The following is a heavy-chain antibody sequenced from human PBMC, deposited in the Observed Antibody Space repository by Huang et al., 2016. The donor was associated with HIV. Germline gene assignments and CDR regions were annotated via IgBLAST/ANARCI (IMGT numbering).Heavy chain of an antibody. CDR3: AHIGRLGDYYMDV. Sequence: QITLKESGPALLRPTQTLTLTCTFSGFSLTTIVAGVGWIRQPPGKPLERLVLIYWDDDKRFSPSLKTRISVTKDTSKNQVVFTMNNVGPTDTGTYYCAHIGRLGDYYMDVWGNGTAVTVSS. CDR2: IYWDDDK. V-gene: IGHV2-5*02. J-gene: IGHJ6*03. D-gene: IGHD3-16*01. CDR1: GFSLTTIVAG.